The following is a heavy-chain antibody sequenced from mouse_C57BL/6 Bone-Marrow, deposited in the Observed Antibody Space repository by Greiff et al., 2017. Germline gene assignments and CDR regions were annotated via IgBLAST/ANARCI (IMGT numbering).Heavy chain of an antibody. J-gene: IGHJ4*01. CDR2: IDPSDSYT. D-gene: IGHD3-2*01. CDR3: ARSTVHYYAMDY. CDR1: GYTFTSYW. Sequence: VQLQQPGAELVMPGASVKLSCKASGYTFTSYWMHWVKQRPGQGLEWIGEIDPSDSYTNYNQKFKGKSTLTVDKSSSTAYMQLSSLTSEDSAVYYCARSTVHYYAMDYWGQGTSVTVSS. V-gene: IGHV1-69*01.